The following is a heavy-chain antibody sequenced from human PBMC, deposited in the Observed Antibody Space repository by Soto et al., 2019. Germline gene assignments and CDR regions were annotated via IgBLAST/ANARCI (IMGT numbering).Heavy chain of an antibody. CDR2: ISAYNGNT. CDR3: ARGGYCSSTSCYHYYYYMDV. Sequence: ASVKVSCKASGYTFTSYGISWVRQAPGQGLEWMGWISAYNGNTYYAQKLQGRVTMTTDTSTSTAYMELRSLRSDDTAVYYCARGGYCSSTSCYHYYYYMDVWGKGTTVTVSS. V-gene: IGHV1-18*01. CDR1: GYTFTSYG. J-gene: IGHJ6*03. D-gene: IGHD2-2*01.